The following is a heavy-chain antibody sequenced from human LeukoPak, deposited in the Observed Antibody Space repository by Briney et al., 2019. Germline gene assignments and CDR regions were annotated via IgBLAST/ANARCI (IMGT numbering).Heavy chain of an antibody. J-gene: IGHJ4*02. D-gene: IGHD3-10*01. CDR3: AKARTVVWFGELCDY. V-gene: IGHV3-30*02. Sequence: PGRSLRLSCAASGFTFSSYGMHWVRQAPGKGLEWVAFIRYDGSNKYYADPVKGRFTISRDNSKNTLYLQMNSLRAEDTAVYYCAKARTVVWFGELCDYWGQGTLVTVSS. CDR1: GFTFSSYG. CDR2: IRYDGSNK.